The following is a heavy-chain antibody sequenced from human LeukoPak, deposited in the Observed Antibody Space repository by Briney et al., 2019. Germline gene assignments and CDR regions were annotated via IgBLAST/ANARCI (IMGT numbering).Heavy chain of an antibody. CDR2: IYYSGST. D-gene: IGHD6-19*01. V-gene: IGHV4-59*01. CDR3: ARGRGAVAGTFDY. CDR1: GGSISSYY. Sequence: SETLSLTCTVSGGSISSYYWSWIRQPPGEGLEWIGYIYYSGSTNYNPSLKSRVTISVDTSKNQFSLKLSSVTAADTAVYYCARGRGAVAGTFDYWGQGTLVTVSS. J-gene: IGHJ4*02.